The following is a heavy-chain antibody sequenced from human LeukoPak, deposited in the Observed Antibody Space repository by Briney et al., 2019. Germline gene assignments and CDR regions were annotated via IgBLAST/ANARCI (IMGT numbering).Heavy chain of an antibody. CDR1: GYTFTGYY. CDR2: INPNSGGT. Sequence: ASVKVSCKASGYTFTGYYMHWVRQAPGQGLEWMGWINPNSGGTNYAQKFQGRVTMTRDTSISTAYMELSRLRSDDTAVYYCARGGDYDFWSGYFREYYFDYWGQGTLVTVSS. CDR3: ARGGDYDFWSGYFREYYFDY. V-gene: IGHV1-2*02. D-gene: IGHD3-3*01. J-gene: IGHJ4*02.